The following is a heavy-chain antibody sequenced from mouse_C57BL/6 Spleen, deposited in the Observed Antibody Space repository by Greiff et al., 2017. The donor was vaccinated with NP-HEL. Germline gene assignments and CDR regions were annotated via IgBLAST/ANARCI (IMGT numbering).Heavy chain of an antibody. Sequence: QVQLQQPGAELVMPGASVKLSCKASGYTFTSYWMHWVKQRPGQGLEWIGEIDPSDSYTNYNQKFKGKSTLTVDKSSSTAYRQLSSLTSEDVAVYYCAREGVDGWDFDGWGTGTTVTVSS. CDR1: GYTFTSYW. V-gene: IGHV1-69*01. D-gene: IGHD1-1*01. CDR2: IDPSDSYT. J-gene: IGHJ1*03. CDR3: AREGVDGWDFDG.